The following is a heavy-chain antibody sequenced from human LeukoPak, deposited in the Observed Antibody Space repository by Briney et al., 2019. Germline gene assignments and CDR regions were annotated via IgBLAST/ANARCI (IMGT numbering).Heavy chain of an antibody. CDR2: IIPIFGTA. V-gene: IGHV1-69*05. D-gene: IGHD2-2*01. Sequence: ASVKVSCKASGGTFSSYAISWVRQAPGQGLEWMGGIIPIFGTANYAQKFQGRVTITTDESTSTAYMELSSLRSEDTAVYYCARETYQLLGRGWFDPWGQGTLVTVSS. CDR3: ARETYQLLGRGWFDP. CDR1: GGTFSSYA. J-gene: IGHJ5*02.